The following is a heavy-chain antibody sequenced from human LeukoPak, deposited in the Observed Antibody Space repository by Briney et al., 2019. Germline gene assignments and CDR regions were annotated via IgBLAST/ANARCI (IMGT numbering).Heavy chain of an antibody. CDR3: ARVGPGSSGWQGYYFDY. J-gene: IGHJ4*02. Sequence: SETLSLTCTVSGGSISSGGYYWSWIRQHPGKGLEWIGYIYYSGSTYYNPSLKSRVTISVDTSKNQFSLKLSSVTAADTAVYYCARVGPGSSGWQGYYFDYWGQGTLVTVSS. CDR2: IYYSGST. CDR1: GGSISSGGYY. V-gene: IGHV4-31*03. D-gene: IGHD6-19*01.